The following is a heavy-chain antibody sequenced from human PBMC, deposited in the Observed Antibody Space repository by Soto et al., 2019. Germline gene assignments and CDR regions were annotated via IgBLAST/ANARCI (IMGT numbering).Heavy chain of an antibody. J-gene: IGHJ4*02. CDR2: INPANGNT. CDR1: GNTFTTYA. V-gene: IGHV1-3*01. CDR3: ARGFLLGATFYFDY. D-gene: IGHD1-26*01. Sequence: VSVKVSWKASGNTFTTYAMHWVRQAPGQRLEWMGWINPANGNTKYSQKFQDRVTITRDTSASTAYMELSSLRSEDTAVYYCARGFLLGATFYFDYWGPGTLVTVSS.